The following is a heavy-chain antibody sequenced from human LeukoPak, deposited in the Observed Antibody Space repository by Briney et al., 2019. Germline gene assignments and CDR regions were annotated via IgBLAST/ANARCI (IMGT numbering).Heavy chain of an antibody. J-gene: IGHJ5*02. CDR1: GGSISSYY. CDR2: IYYSGST. CDR3: ARYTPGSYYDA. V-gene: IGHV4-59*01. D-gene: IGHD1-26*01. Sequence: SETLSLTCTVSGGSISSYYWSWIRQPPGKGLEWIGYIYYSGSTNYNPSLKSRVTISVDTSKNQFSLKLSSVTAADTAVYYCARYTPGSYYDAWGQGTLVTVSS.